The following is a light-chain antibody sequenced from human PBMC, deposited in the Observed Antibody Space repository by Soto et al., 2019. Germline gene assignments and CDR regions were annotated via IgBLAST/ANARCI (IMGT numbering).Light chain of an antibody. J-gene: IGKJ1*01. CDR2: QAS. CDR1: QSISSW. Sequence: DIQMTQSPSTLSASVGDRVTITCRASQSISSWLAWYQQKPGKAPTLLIYQASSLESGVPSRFSGSGFATEFTLNISSLQPDDFATCYCQQYNSYSQTFGQGTMLEIK. CDR3: QQYNSYSQT. V-gene: IGKV1-5*03.